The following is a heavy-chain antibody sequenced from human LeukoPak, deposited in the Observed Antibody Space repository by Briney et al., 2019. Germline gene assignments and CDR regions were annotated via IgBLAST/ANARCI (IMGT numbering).Heavy chain of an antibody. V-gene: IGHV3-23*01. J-gene: IGHJ4*02. D-gene: IGHD6-13*01. CDR1: GFTFTSYA. CDR2: ISGSGGGT. CDR3: AKDTSSWPNVFDY. Sequence: PGGSLRLSCAASGFTFTSYAMSWVRQAPGKGLEWVSAISGSGGGTFYADSVKGRFTISRDNSKNTLYLQMNSLGAEDTAVYYCAKDTSSWPNVFDYWGQGTLVTVSS.